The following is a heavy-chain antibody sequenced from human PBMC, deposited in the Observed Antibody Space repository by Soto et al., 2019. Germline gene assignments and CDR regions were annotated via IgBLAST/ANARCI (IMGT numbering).Heavy chain of an antibody. CDR2: VSGYNGDT. D-gene: IGHD3-22*01. CDR1: GYTFSSYG. J-gene: IGHJ4*02. CDR3: ARDISYYYDGSGYYNFDY. Sequence: ASVKVSCKASGYTFSSYGITWVRQAPGQGLEWMGWVSGYNGDTKYAQKYQGRVTMTTDTSTSTAYMELRSLRSDDTAVYYCARDISYYYDGSGYYNFDYWGQGTLVTVSS. V-gene: IGHV1-18*01.